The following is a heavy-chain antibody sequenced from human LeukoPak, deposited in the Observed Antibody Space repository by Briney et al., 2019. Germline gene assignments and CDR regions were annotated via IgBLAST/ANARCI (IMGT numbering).Heavy chain of an antibody. CDR2: INPNSGGT. D-gene: IGHD6-13*01. Sequence: ASVKVSCKTSGYSENFYGITWVRQVAGQGLEWMGWINPNSGGTNYAQKLQGRVTMTTDTSTSTAYMELRSLRSDDTAVYYCAREGRSSSTFDYWGQGTLVTVSS. V-gene: IGHV1-18*01. CDR3: AREGRSSSTFDY. CDR1: GYSENFYG. J-gene: IGHJ4*02.